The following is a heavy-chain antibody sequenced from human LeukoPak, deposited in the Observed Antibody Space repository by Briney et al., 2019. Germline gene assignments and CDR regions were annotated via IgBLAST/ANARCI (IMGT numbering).Heavy chain of an antibody. Sequence: SETLSLTCTVSGGSISSYYWSWIRQPPGKGLEWIGYIYYSGSTYYNPSLKSRVTISVDTSKNQFSLKLSSVTAADTAVYYCAAVVPAPRVIDYWGQGTLVTVSS. CDR2: IYYSGST. V-gene: IGHV4-59*06. CDR3: AAVVPAPRVIDY. D-gene: IGHD2-2*01. J-gene: IGHJ4*02. CDR1: GGSISSYY.